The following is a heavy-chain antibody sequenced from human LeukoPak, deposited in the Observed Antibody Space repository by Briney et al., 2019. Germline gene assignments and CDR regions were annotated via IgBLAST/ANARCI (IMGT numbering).Heavy chain of an antibody. Sequence: SQTLSLTCTVSGGTISSGGYYWSWFRQHPGKGLEWIGYIYYSGSTYYNPSLKSRVTISVDTSKNQFSLKLSSVTAADTAVYYCARGTRGDYDYYFDYWGQGTLVTVSS. CDR2: IYYSGST. V-gene: IGHV4-31*03. J-gene: IGHJ4*02. CDR3: ARGTRGDYDYYFDY. D-gene: IGHD4-17*01. CDR1: GGTISSGGYY.